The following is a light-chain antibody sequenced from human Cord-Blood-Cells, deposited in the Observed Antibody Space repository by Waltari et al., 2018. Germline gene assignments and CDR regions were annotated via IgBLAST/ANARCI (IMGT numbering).Light chain of an antibody. CDR3: NTRDSSSNHVV. Sequence: SSELTQDPAVSVPLGQTVRITCQRDILRIYYASGYQQKPGQAPVLVIYGKNNRPSGFPDRSSGSSSGNTASLTITGAQAEDEADYRCNTRDSSSNHVVFGGGTKLPGL. CDR2: GKN. J-gene: IGLJ2*01. V-gene: IGLV3-19*01. CDR1: ILRIYY.